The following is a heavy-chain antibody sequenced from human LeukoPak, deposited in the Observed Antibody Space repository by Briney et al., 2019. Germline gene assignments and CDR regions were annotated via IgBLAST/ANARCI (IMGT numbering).Heavy chain of an antibody. Sequence: GGSLRLSCAAPGFTFSSYAMSWVRQAPGKGLEWVSAISGSGGSTYYADSVKGRFTISRDNSKNTLYLQMNSLRAEDTAAYYCARGGTNDYSSDYWGQGTLVTVSS. J-gene: IGHJ4*02. D-gene: IGHD4-11*01. CDR2: ISGSGGST. CDR1: GFTFSSYA. V-gene: IGHV3-23*01. CDR3: ARGGTNDYSSDY.